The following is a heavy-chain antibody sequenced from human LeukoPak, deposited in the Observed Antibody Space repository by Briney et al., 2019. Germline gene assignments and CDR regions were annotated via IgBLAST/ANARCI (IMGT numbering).Heavy chain of an antibody. CDR3: ATLGYSGYDWAGYMDV. CDR2: IIPIFGTA. V-gene: IGHV1-69*13. J-gene: IGHJ6*03. CDR1: GGTFISYA. Sequence: SVKVSCKASGGTFISYAISWVRQAPGQGLEWMGGIIPIFGTANYAQKFQGRVTITADESTSTAYMELSSLRSEDTAVYYCATLGYSGYDWAGYMDVWGKGTTVTISS. D-gene: IGHD5-12*01.